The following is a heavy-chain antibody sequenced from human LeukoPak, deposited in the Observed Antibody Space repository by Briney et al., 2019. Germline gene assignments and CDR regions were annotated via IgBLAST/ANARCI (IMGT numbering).Heavy chain of an antibody. D-gene: IGHD3-22*01. CDR2: IYYSGST. Sequence: SETLSLTCTVSGGSISSYYWSWIRQPPGKGLEWIGYIYYSGSTNYNPSLKSRVTISVDTSKNQFSLKLSSVTAADTAVYYCAGPLPYYYDSSGYYYDSYYYYGMDVWGQGTTVTVSS. V-gene: IGHV4-59*12. CDR1: GGSISSYY. CDR3: AGPLPYYYDSSGYYYDSYYYYGMDV. J-gene: IGHJ6*02.